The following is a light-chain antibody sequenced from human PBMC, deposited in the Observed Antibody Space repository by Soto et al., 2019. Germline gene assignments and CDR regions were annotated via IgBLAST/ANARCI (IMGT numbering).Light chain of an antibody. V-gene: IGKV1-17*01. CDR1: QGIGDD. CDR3: LQHNTYPWT. CDR2: AAS. Sequence: DIQMTQSRSSLSASVGDRVIITCGASQGIGDDLGWYQQKPGKAPKRLIYAASSLQSGVPSRISGSGSGTDFTLTISSLQPDDFASYYCLQHNTYPWTFGPGTKVEVK. J-gene: IGKJ1*01.